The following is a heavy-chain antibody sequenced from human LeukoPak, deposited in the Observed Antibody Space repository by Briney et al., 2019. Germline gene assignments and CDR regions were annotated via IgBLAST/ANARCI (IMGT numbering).Heavy chain of an antibody. D-gene: IGHD3-10*01. Sequence: GGSLRLSCAASGFTFSPYWMSWVRQAPGKGLEWVATIKEDGSEEYYVDSVKGRFTISRDNAKNSLYLQMSSLRAEDTAVYYCARLAPYYGTGIIWAQGTVVTVSS. CDR2: IKEDGSEE. J-gene: IGHJ3*02. CDR3: ARLAPYYGTGII. CDR1: GFTFSPYW. V-gene: IGHV3-7*01.